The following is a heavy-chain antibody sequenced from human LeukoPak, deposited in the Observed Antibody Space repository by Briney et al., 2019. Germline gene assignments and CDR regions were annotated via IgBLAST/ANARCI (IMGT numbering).Heavy chain of an antibody. CDR1: GVPVTDSY. J-gene: IGHJ5*02. CDR3: ARELPSTGNWFDP. D-gene: IGHD1-14*01. V-gene: IGHV4-59*02. Sequence: SETLSLTCNISGVPVTDSYWRWIRLAPRRGLEWIGYMYYSGDSNSNPSLEGRVTMSADTSTNQFSLRLTSVTAADTAIYYCARELPSTGNWFDPWGQGILVTVSS. CDR2: MYYSGDS.